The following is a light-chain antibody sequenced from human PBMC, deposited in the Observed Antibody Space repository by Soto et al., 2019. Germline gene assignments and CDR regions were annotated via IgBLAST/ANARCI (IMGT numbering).Light chain of an antibody. CDR3: QHYAGGSRIT. J-gene: IGKJ5*01. V-gene: IGKV3-20*01. CDR1: QSVSSY. Sequence: PGERATLSCMASQSVSSYLAWYQQKPGQAPRLLISGASSRATGIPDRFSGSGFGTDFTLTISRLEPEDFALYYCQHYAGGSRITFGQGTRLEI. CDR2: GAS.